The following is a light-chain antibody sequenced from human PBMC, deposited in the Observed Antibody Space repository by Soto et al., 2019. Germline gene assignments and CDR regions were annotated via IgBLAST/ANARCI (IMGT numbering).Light chain of an antibody. CDR1: QSVSSY. Sequence: DIVLTQSPATLSLSPGERATLSCGASQSVSSYLAWYQQKPGQAPRLLIYDASNRATGIPARFSGSGSGTDFTLTISSLEPEDFAVYYCQQRSNWPLTFGGGTKVEIK. CDR3: QQRSNWPLT. CDR2: DAS. V-gene: IGKV3-11*01. J-gene: IGKJ4*01.